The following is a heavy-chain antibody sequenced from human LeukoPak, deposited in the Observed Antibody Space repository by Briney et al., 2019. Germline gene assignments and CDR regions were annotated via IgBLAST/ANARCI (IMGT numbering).Heavy chain of an antibody. CDR1: GFTFSSYA. CDR2: ISGSGGST. J-gene: IGHJ6*02. Sequence: GGSLRLSCAASGFTFSSYAMSWVRQAPGKGLEWVSAISGSGGSTYYADSVKGRFTISRDNSKNPLYLQMNSLRAEETAVYYCANLYDYVWGSYGTYYYGMDVWGQGTTVTVSS. CDR3: ANLYDYVWGSYGTYYYGMDV. D-gene: IGHD3-16*01. V-gene: IGHV3-23*01.